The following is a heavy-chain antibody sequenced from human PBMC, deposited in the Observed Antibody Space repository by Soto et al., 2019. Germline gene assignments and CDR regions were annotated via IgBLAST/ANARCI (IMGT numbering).Heavy chain of an antibody. Sequence: QVQLVQSGAEVKKPGASVKVSCKASGYTFTSYGIIWVRQAPGQGLEWMGWISADNGNTNYAQKLQGRDTMTTDTXAXXADMELRSLRSDDTAVYYCARAGVVVAATEICMAVWGQGTTVTVSS. CDR3: ARAGVVVAATEICMAV. J-gene: IGHJ6*02. CDR2: ISADNGNT. CDR1: GYTFTSYG. V-gene: IGHV1-18*01. D-gene: IGHD2-15*01.